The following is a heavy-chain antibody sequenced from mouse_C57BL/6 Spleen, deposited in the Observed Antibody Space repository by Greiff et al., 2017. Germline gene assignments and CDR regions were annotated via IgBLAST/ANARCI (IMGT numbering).Heavy chain of an antibody. CDR1: GFTFSSYG. Sequence: EVQRVESGGDLVKPGGSLKLSCAASGFTFSSYGMSWVRQTPDKRLEWVATISSGGSYTYYPDNVKGRFTISRDNAKNTLYLQMSSLKSEVTAMYYCAKHILITTDSCYFDYWGQGTTLTVSS. CDR3: AKHILITTDSCYFDY. V-gene: IGHV5-6*01. D-gene: IGHD1-1*01. CDR2: ISSGGSYT. J-gene: IGHJ2*01.